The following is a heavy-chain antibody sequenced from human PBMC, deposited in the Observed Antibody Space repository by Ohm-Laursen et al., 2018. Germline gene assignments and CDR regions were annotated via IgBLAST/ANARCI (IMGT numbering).Heavy chain of an antibody. V-gene: IGHV3-7*03. CDR2: INQDGSEK. D-gene: IGHD6-13*01. Sequence: SLRLSCAASGFTFSTYWMNWFRQAPGKGLESVASINQDGSEKYFVDSVRGRFTISRDNAKNSLYLQMNSLRAEDTAVYYCAAGYSINDYWGQGTLVTVSS. J-gene: IGHJ4*02. CDR3: AAGYSINDY. CDR1: GFTFSTYW.